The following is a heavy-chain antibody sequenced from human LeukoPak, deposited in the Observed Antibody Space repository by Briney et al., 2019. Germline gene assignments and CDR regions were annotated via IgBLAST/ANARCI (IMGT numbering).Heavy chain of an antibody. CDR1: GGSISSSSYY. CDR3: ARHGSAVLRFLGVEDAFDI. D-gene: IGHD3-3*01. Sequence: KSSETLSLTCTVSGGSISSSSYYWGWIRQPPGKGLEWIGSIYYSGSTYYNPSLKSRVTISVDTSKNQFSLKLSSVTAADTAVYYCARHGSAVLRFLGVEDAFDIWGQGTMVTVSS. CDR2: IYYSGST. V-gene: IGHV4-39*01. J-gene: IGHJ3*02.